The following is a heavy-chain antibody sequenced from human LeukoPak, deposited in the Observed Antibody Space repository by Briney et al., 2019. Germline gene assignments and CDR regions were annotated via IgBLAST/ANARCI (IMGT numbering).Heavy chain of an antibody. V-gene: IGHV4-39*01. Sequence: PSETLSLTCTVSGASISSNNHYWGWIRQPPGKGLEWIGSIYYSGSTYYNPSLKSRVTISVDTSKNQFSLKLRSVTAADTAVYYCARRGLDYSDYVPRFDYWGQGTLVTVSS. CDR2: IYYSGST. CDR1: GASISSNNHY. CDR3: ARRGLDYSDYVPRFDY. D-gene: IGHD4-11*01. J-gene: IGHJ4*02.